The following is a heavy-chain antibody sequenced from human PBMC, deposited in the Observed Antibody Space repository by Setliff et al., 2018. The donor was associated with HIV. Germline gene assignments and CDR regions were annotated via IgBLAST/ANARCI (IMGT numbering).Heavy chain of an antibody. J-gene: IGHJ3*02. CDR1: GGSISSGGYY. CDR3: ARLVWTGYGSRASDI. D-gene: IGHD5-12*01. Sequence: SETLSLTCTVSGGSISSGGYYWSWIRQPPGKRLEWIGYIYYSGSTNYNPSLQSRVTISIDTSKTQFSLKLTSVTTADTAVYYCARLVWTGYGSRASDIWGQGTVVTVSS. V-gene: IGHV4-61*08. CDR2: IYYSGST.